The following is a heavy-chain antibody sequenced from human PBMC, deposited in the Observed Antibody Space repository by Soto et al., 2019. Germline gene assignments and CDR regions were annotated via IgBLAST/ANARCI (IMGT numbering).Heavy chain of an antibody. D-gene: IGHD3-10*01. J-gene: IGHJ4*02. CDR3: ARRSYYGSGSIFDY. CDR2: IYYSGST. V-gene: IGHV4-39*01. Sequence: QLQLQESGPGLVKPSETLSLTCTVSGGSISSSGYYWGWIRQPPGKGLEWIGNIYYSGSTNYNPSLKSRVTISVDTSKKQFSLKVSSVTASDTAVYYCARRSYYGSGSIFDYWGQGTLVTVSS. CDR1: GGSISSSGYY.